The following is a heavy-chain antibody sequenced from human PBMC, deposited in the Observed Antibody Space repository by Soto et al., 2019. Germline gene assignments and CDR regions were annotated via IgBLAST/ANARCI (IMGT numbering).Heavy chain of an antibody. CDR2: IIPIFGTA. D-gene: IGHD1-26*01. V-gene: IGHV1-69*06. J-gene: IGHJ5*02. CDR3: ARARFSGSYSGGYKWFDP. CDR1: GGTFSSYA. Sequence: QVQLVQSGAEVKKPGSSVKVSCKASGGTFSSYAISWVRQAPGQGLEWMGGIIPIFGTANYAQKFQGRVTITAAKSTSTAYMELSSLRSEDTAVYYCARARFSGSYSGGYKWFDPWGQGTLVTVSS.